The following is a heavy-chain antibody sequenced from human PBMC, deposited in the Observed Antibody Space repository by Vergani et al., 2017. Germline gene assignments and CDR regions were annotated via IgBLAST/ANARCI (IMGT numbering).Heavy chain of an antibody. CDR1: GYSFTSYW. Sequence: EVQLVQSGAEVKKPGESLKISCKGSGYSFTSYWIGWVRQMPGKGLEWMGIIYPGDSDTRYSPSFQGQVTISADKSISTAYLQWSSLKASDTAMYYCGRLLNPPGYDILTGYYWYFDLWGRGTLVTVSS. D-gene: IGHD3-9*01. J-gene: IGHJ2*01. CDR3: GRLLNPPGYDILTGYYWYFDL. V-gene: IGHV5-51*03. CDR2: IYPGDSDT.